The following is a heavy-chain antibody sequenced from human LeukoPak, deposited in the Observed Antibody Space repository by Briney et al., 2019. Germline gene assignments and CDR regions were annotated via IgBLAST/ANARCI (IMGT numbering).Heavy chain of an antibody. CDR1: GFTFSSYA. CDR3: AKDGITMVRGVTRGVNWFDP. J-gene: IGHJ5*02. V-gene: IGHV3-23*01. CDR2: ISGSGGST. D-gene: IGHD3-10*01. Sequence: GGSLRLSCAASGFTFSSYAMSWVRQAPGKGLEWVSAISGSGGSTYYADSVKGRFTISRDNSKNTLYLQMNSLRAEDTAVYYCAKDGITMVRGVTRGVNWFDPWGQGTLVTVSS.